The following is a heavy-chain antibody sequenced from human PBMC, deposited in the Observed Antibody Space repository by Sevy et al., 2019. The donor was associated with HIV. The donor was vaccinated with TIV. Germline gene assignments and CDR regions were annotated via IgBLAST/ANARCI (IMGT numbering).Heavy chain of an antibody. J-gene: IGHJ5*02. Sequence: SETLSLTCTVSGGSISSSSYYWGWIRQPPGKGLEWIGSIYYSGSTYYNPSLKSRVTISVDTSKNQFSLKLSSVTAADTAVYYCARNIAARRTKPSGFDPWGQGTLVTVSS. CDR1: GGSISSSSYY. V-gene: IGHV4-39*01. D-gene: IGHD6-6*01. CDR3: ARNIAARRTKPSGFDP. CDR2: IYYSGST.